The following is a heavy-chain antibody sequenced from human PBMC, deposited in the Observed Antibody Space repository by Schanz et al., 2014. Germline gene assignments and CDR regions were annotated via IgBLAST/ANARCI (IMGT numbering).Heavy chain of an antibody. Sequence: EVHLVESGGGLVQPGGSLRLSCAASGITFSRHAMSWVRQAPGKGLEWVSVLYNNGAAYYAESVRGRFTISRDNAKGSVYLQMNSLRAEDTAVYYCARGHYGLDVWGQGTTVTVSS. CDR2: LYNNGAA. V-gene: IGHV3-66*01. J-gene: IGHJ6*02. CDR3: ARGHYGLDV. D-gene: IGHD3-10*01. CDR1: GITFSRHA.